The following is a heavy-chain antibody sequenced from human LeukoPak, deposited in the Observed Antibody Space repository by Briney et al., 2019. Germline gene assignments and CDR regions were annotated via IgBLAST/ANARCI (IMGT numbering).Heavy chain of an antibody. CDR3: ARGGTSGYSSTRHFWGGNYYFDY. D-gene: IGHD2-2*01. CDR1: GFTFDDYW. V-gene: IGHV3-7*01. J-gene: IGHJ4*02. Sequence: PGGSLRLSSGASGFTFDDYWMSWVRQAPGQGLEWVASINQDGSEKYYLDSAKGRFTISRDNARNSLYLQVNSLRAEDTAVYYCARGGTSGYSSTRHFWGGNYYFDYWGQGSLVTVSS. CDR2: INQDGSEK.